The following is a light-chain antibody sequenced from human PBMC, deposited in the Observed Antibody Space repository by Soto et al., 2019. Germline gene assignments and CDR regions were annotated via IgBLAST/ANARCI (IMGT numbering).Light chain of an antibody. Sequence: QSVLTQPPSASGTPGQRVTTPCSGSSSNIGKNSVYWYQQFPGTAPKLLIYSNNKRPSGVPDRFSASKSGTSASLAISGLRSEDEADYYCAAWDDGLSGYVFGNGTKVTVL. J-gene: IGLJ1*01. CDR3: AAWDDGLSGYV. CDR2: SNN. CDR1: SSNIGKNS. V-gene: IGLV1-47*02.